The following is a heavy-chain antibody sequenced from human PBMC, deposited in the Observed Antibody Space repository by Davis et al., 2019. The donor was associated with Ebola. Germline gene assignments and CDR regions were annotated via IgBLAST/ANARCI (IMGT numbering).Heavy chain of an antibody. CDR1: GGSISSSSYY. D-gene: IGHD6-13*01. V-gene: IGHV4-39*01. J-gene: IGHJ6*02. CDR3: ATSIAAGDYGMDV. CDR2: IYYSGST. Sequence: SETLSLTCTVSGGSISSSSYYWGWIRQPPGKGLEWIGSIYYSGSTYYNPSLKSRVTISVDTSKNQFSLKLSSVTAADTAVYYCATSIAAGDYGMDVWGQGTTVTVSS.